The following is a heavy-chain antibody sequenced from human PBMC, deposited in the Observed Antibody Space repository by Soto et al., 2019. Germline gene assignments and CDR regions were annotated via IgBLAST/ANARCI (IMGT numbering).Heavy chain of an antibody. D-gene: IGHD3-10*01. V-gene: IGHV4-31*03. Sequence: QVQLQESGPGLVNPSQTLSLTCTFSGGSISSGGYYWSWIRQHPGKGLEWIGYIYYSGSTYYNPSLKSRVTISVDTSKNQFSLKLSSVTAADTAVYYCASNPSPGAGIDYWGQGTLVTVSS. CDR3: ASNPSPGAGIDY. J-gene: IGHJ4*02. CDR1: GGSISSGGYY. CDR2: IYYSGST.